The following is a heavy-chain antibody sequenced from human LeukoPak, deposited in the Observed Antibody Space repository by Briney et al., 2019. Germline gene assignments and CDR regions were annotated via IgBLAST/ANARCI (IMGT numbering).Heavy chain of an antibody. Sequence: PGGSLRLSCAASGFTFSSYDMSWVRQAPGKGLEWVSAISGGGGSTYYADSVKGRFTISRDNSKNTLYLQMNSLRAEDMAVYYCAKKGPVTADLYYYYYMDVWGKGTTVTVSS. CDR1: GFTFSSYD. CDR3: AKKGPVTADLYYYYYMDV. V-gene: IGHV3-23*01. CDR2: ISGGGGST. J-gene: IGHJ6*03. D-gene: IGHD2-21*02.